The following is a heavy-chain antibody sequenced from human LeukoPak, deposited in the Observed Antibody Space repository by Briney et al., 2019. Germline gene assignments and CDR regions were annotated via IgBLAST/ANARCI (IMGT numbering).Heavy chain of an antibody. CDR3: ARDPNIVATIHYYYYGMDV. Sequence: GGSLRLSCAASGFTFSSYEMNWVRQAPGKGLEWVSYISSSGSTIYYADSVKGRFTISRDNAKNSLYLQMNSLRAEDTAVYYCARDPNIVATIHYYYYGMDVWGKGTTVTVSS. CDR1: GFTFSSYE. V-gene: IGHV3-48*03. CDR2: ISSSGSTI. D-gene: IGHD5-12*01. J-gene: IGHJ6*04.